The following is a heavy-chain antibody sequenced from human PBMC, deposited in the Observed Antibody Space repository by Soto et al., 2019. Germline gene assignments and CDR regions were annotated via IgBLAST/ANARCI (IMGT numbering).Heavy chain of an antibody. Sequence: PGGSLRLSCAASGFTFSSYSMNWVRQAPGKGLEWVSYISSSSSTIYYADSVKGRFTISRDNAKNSLYLQMNSLRAEDTAVYYCARDRYILEPTDAFDIWGQGTMVTVSS. CDR3: ARDRYILEPTDAFDI. D-gene: IGHD3-16*02. V-gene: IGHV3-48*01. CDR2: ISSSSSTI. CDR1: GFTFSSYS. J-gene: IGHJ3*02.